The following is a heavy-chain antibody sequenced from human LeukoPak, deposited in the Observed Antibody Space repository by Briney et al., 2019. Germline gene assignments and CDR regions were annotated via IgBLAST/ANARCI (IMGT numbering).Heavy chain of an antibody. CDR1: GGSFRGYY. V-gene: IGHV4-34*01. Sequence: PSETLSLTCAVYGGSFRGYYWTWIRQPPGKGLEWIGEINHSGNTNYNPSLKSRVAISVDTSKNQFSLKLSSVIAADTAMYYCARSKDGSGFAAYWGQGTQVTVSS. D-gene: IGHD3-22*01. CDR2: INHSGNT. CDR3: ARSKDGSGFAAY. J-gene: IGHJ4*02.